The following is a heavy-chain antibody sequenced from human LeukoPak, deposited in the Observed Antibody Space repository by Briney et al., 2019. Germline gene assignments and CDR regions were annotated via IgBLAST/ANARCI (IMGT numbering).Heavy chain of an antibody. D-gene: IGHD6-19*01. CDR2: ISSSSSTI. CDR3: AKDGFAVAGPYFDY. CDR1: GFTFSSYS. J-gene: IGHJ4*02. V-gene: IGHV3-48*01. Sequence: PGGSLRLSCAASGFTFSSYSMNWVRQAPGKGLEWVSYISSSSSTIYYADSVKGRFTISRDNSKNTLYLQMNSLRAEDTAVYYCAKDGFAVAGPYFDYWGQGTLVTVSS.